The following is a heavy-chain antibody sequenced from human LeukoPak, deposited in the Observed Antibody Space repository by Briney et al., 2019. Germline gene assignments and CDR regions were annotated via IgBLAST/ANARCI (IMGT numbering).Heavy chain of an antibody. V-gene: IGHV1-2*02. CDR2: INPKSGGT. CDR3: ARDAIAAAGTQLPYYYYYMDV. CDR1: GYTFSGYY. J-gene: IGHJ6*03. Sequence: ASVKVSCKASGYTFSGYYMHWVRQAPGQGLEWMGWINPKSGGTNEAQKFHDRVTMTRDTSIRTAYMEVSRLRSDDTAVYYCARDAIAAAGTQLPYYYYYMDVWGKGTTVTISS. D-gene: IGHD6-13*01.